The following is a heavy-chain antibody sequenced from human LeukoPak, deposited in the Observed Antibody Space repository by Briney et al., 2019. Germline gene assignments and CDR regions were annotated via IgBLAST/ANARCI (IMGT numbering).Heavy chain of an antibody. CDR2: ISYDGSNK. CDR1: GFTFSSYG. V-gene: IGHV3-30*03. Sequence: GGSLRLSCAASGFTFSSYGMHWVRQAPGKGLEWVAVISYDGSNKYYADSVKGRFTISRDNSKNTLYLQMNSLRAEDTAVYYCAHTGAVAGYFDYWGQGTLVTVSS. CDR3: AHTGAVAGYFDY. D-gene: IGHD6-19*01. J-gene: IGHJ4*02.